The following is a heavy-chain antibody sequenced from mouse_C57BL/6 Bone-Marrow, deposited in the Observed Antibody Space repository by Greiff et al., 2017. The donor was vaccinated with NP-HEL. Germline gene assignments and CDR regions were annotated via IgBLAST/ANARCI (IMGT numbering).Heavy chain of an antibody. CDR2: IYPRSGNT. J-gene: IGHJ2*01. V-gene: IGHV1-81*01. CDR1: GYTFTSYG. CDR3: ARGYLDY. Sequence: QVQLQQSGAELARPGASVKLSCKASGYTFTSYGISWVKQRTGQGLEWIGEIYPRSGNTYYNEKFKGKATLTADKSSSTAYMELRSLTSEDSAVYFCARGYLDYWGQGTTLTLSS.